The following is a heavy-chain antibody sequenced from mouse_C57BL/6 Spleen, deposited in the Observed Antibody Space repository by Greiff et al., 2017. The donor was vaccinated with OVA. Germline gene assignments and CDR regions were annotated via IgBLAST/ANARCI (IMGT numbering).Heavy chain of an antibody. D-gene: IGHD2-3*01. CDR3: AKTGQDGYYDD. J-gene: IGHJ2*01. CDR2: ICSGGST. Sequence: QVTLKESGPGLVQPSQSLSITCTVSGFSLTSYGLHLVRHSPRTGLVLLGVICSGGSTDYNAAFMSRLSITKDNSKSQVFFKMNSLQADDTAIYYCAKTGQDGYYDDWGKGTTRTVSS. V-gene: IGHV2-5*01. CDR1: GFSLTSYG.